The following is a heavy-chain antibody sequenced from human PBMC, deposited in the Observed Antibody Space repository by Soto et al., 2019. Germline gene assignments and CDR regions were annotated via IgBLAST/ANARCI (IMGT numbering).Heavy chain of an antibody. Sequence: PGGSLRLSCAASGFTFSSYEMNWVRQAPGKGLEWVSYISSSGSTIYYADSVKGRFTISRDNAKNSLYLQMNSLRAEDTAVYYCEASMIVENWFDPWGQGTLLTVSS. CDR3: EASMIVENWFDP. CDR1: GFTFSSYE. D-gene: IGHD3-22*01. CDR2: ISSSGSTI. J-gene: IGHJ5*02. V-gene: IGHV3-48*03.